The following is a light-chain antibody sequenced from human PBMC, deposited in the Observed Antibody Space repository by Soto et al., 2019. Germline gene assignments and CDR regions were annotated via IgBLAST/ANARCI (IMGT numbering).Light chain of an antibody. CDR3: FSFTTDWTHV. V-gene: IGLV2-14*01. J-gene: IGLJ1*01. CDR2: EVS. Sequence: QSVLTQPASVSGSPGQSITISCTGSSSDIGAYNYVSWFQQYPGKAPKLIISEVSNRPSGVSNRFSGSKSGTAASLIISGLQTEDEADYFCFSFTTDWTHVFGTGTKVTVL. CDR1: SSDIGAYNY.